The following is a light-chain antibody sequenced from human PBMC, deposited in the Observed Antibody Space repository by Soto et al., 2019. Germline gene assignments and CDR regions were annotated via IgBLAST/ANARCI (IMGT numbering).Light chain of an antibody. CDR3: QQYAFAPRT. J-gene: IGKJ1*01. V-gene: IGKV3-20*01. CDR2: AAS. CDR1: ESVASNY. Sequence: IVLSQSPGTLSLSPGETATLSCRASESVASNYLAWYQQKLGQAPRLLIHAASSRAAGIPDRFSGSGSGTEFTLTISRLEPEDFAVYYCQQYAFAPRTFGQGTKVDIK.